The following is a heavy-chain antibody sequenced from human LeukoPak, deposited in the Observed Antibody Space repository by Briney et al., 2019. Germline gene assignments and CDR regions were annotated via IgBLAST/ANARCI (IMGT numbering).Heavy chain of an antibody. D-gene: IGHD2-15*01. CDR3: AKESPDLVGVFDS. CDR2: IWDDGTDK. J-gene: IGHJ4*02. V-gene: IGHV3-33*06. CDR1: GFTFSTCG. Sequence: PGGSLRLSCAASGFTFSTCGMHWVRQAPGKGLEWVSVIWDDGTDKYYAESVKGRFTISRDNSKNTLYLQMNSLRAEDTAVYYCAKESPDLVGVFDSRGQGTLVTVSS.